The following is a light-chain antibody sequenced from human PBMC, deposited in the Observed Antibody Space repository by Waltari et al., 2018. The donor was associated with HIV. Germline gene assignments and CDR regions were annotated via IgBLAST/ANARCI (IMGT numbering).Light chain of an antibody. CDR3: MQATHWSIT. CDR1: QSLVDTDGNTY. Sequence: DVVMTQSPLSLPVTLGQPASISCRSSQSLVDTDGNTYLNWFQQRPGQAARRLICRASHRDSGVPDRVSGSGSGTDFTLKISRVGADDIGIYYCMQATHWSITFGQGTRLEIK. V-gene: IGKV2-30*01. CDR2: RAS. J-gene: IGKJ5*01.